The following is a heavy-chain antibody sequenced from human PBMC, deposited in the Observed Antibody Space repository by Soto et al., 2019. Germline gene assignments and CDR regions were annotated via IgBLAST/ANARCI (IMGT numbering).Heavy chain of an antibody. CDR2: IYPGDSDT. CDR3: ARPLVAGTNYYYYGMEG. V-gene: IGHV5-51*01. CDR1: GYSFTSYW. D-gene: IGHD6-19*01. Sequence: PGESLKLCCQVSGYSFTSYWIGGVRQMPGKGLEWMGIIYPGDSDTRYSPSFQGQVTISADKSISTAYLQWSSLKASDTAMYYCARPLVAGTNYYYYGMEGGGQETTVT. J-gene: IGHJ6*02.